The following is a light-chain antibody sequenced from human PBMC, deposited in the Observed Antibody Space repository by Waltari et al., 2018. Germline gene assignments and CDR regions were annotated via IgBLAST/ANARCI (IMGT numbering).Light chain of an antibody. V-gene: IGLV1-47*01. CDR3: AAWDDSLSGPV. J-gene: IGLJ2*01. Sequence: QSVLTQPPSASGTAGQRGTLSCSGSNYNNERNYVYWYQQLPGTAHKLLIYKGNQRPSGVPDRFSGSNSGTSASLAISGLRSEDEGDYYCAAWDDSLSGPVFGGGTKLTVL. CDR2: KGN. CDR1: NYNNERNY.